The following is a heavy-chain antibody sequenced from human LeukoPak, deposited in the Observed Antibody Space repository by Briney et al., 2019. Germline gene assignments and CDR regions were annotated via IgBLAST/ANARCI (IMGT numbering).Heavy chain of an antibody. Sequence: SETLSLTCTVSGGSLNSGIHYWGWIRQPPGRGLEWVGSIYYDGGRYDSAKTYCNASLKTRVTISVDTSKNLFSLRLNSLTAADTAVYYCATDLWDNTVTMSWGQGTLVTVSS. CDR3: ATDLWDNTVTMS. D-gene: IGHD4-17*01. CDR1: GGSLNSGIHY. J-gene: IGHJ5*02. V-gene: IGHV4-39*07. CDR2: IYYDGGRYDSAKT.